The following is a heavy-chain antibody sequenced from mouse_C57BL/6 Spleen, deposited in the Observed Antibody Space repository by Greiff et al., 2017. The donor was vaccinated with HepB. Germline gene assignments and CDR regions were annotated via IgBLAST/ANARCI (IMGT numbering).Heavy chain of an antibody. D-gene: IGHD1-1*01. CDR1: GFTFSDYG. J-gene: IGHJ2*01. CDR3: ARRTNYYGSSYHFDY. Sequence: DVMLVESGGGLVKPGGSLKLSCAASGFTFSDYGMHWVRQAPEKGLEWVAYISSGSSTIYYADTVKGRFTISRDNAKNTLFLQMTSLRSEDTAMYYCARRTNYYGSSYHFDYWGQVTTLTVSS. CDR2: ISSGSSTI. V-gene: IGHV5-17*01.